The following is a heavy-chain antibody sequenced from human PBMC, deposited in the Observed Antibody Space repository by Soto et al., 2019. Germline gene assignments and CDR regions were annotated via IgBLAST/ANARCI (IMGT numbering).Heavy chain of an antibody. CDR2: FSLSGTT. V-gene: IGHV4-4*07. D-gene: IGHD2-8*02. CDR1: GASITGTSY. CDR3: ARGMTPPGAPAWYYFDS. J-gene: IGHJ4*02. Sequence: SETLSLTCTVSGASITGTSYWSWIRQPAGKGLEWIGRFSLSGTTNYNPSLRSRVTMSADVSKNQSSLRLTSVTAADTALYYCARGMTPPGAPAWYYFDSWGQGTLVTVSS.